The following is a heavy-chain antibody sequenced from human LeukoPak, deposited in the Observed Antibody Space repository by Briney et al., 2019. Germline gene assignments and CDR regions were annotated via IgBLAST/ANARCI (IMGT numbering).Heavy chain of an antibody. D-gene: IGHD3-10*01. J-gene: IGHJ5*02. CDR2: IYSSGST. V-gene: IGHV4-4*07. CDR1: VGSISSYY. Sequence: SETLSLTCTVSVGSISSYYWTWIRQPAGKGLEWIGRIYSSGSTIYNPSLKSRVTMSLDMSNNQFSLKLSSVTAADTAVYYCARDRGSDGSDQLDPWGQGTLVTVSS. CDR3: ARDRGSDGSDQLDP.